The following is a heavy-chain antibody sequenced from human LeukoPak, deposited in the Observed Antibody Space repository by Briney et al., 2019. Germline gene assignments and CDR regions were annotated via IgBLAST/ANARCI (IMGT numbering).Heavy chain of an antibody. D-gene: IGHD3-10*02. Sequence: RSGGSLRLSCAASGFTFSTYAMNWVRQAPGKGLEWVSYISSSGGTIYYADSVKGRFTISRDNAKNSLYLQMNSLRAEDTAVYYCAELGITMIGGVWGKGTTVTISS. V-gene: IGHV3-48*03. J-gene: IGHJ6*04. CDR2: ISSSGGTI. CDR3: AELGITMIGGV. CDR1: GFTFSTYA.